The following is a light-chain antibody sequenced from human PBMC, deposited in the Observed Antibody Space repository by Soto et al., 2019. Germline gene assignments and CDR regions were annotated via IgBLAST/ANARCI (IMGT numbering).Light chain of an antibody. J-gene: IGKJ1*01. Sequence: DIQMTQSPSSLSASVGDRVTITCRASQSISSYLNWYQQKPGKAPNLLMYAASSLQSGVPTRFSGSGSGTDFTLTISSLQPEDFATYYCQQSYNTPRTFGQGTKVDIK. CDR1: QSISSY. CDR3: QQSYNTPRT. V-gene: IGKV1-39*01. CDR2: AAS.